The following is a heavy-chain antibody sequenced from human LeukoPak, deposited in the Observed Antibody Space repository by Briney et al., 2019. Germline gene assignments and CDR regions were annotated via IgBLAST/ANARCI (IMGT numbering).Heavy chain of an antibody. Sequence: GGSLRLSRAASGFTFSSYAMSWVRQAPGKGLEWVSYISGRSDNIYYADSVKGRFTISRDNSKNTLYLQMNSLRAEDTAVYYCVFGELSPVYYGMDVWGQGTTVTVSS. J-gene: IGHJ6*02. V-gene: IGHV3-23*01. CDR1: GFTFSSYA. CDR2: ISGRSDNI. D-gene: IGHD3-10*01. CDR3: VFGELSPVYYGMDV.